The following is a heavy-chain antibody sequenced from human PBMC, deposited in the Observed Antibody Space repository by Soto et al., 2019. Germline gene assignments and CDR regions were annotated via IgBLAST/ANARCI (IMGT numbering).Heavy chain of an antibody. V-gene: IGHV1-69*12. CDR2: IIPIFDTA. D-gene: IGHD3-9*01. J-gene: IGHJ4*02. CDR1: GGTFSSYA. Sequence: QVQLVQSGAEVKKPGSSVKVSCKASGGTFSSYAISWVRQAPGQGLEWMGGIIPIFDTANYAQKFQGRITITADESTSTAYMELSSLRSEDTAVYYCARWGYYDTTGSYYFDYWGQGTLVTVSS. CDR3: ARWGYYDTTGSYYFDY.